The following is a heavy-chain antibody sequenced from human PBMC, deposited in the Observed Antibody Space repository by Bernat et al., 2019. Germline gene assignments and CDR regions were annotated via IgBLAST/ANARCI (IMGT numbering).Heavy chain of an antibody. J-gene: IGHJ4*02. Sequence: EVQLVESGGGLVQPGGSLRISCAASGFIFSSYWMSWVRQAPGKGLEWVANIKQDGSEKYYVDSLKGRFTISRENAENSLYLQMNSLRAEDTAVYYCARGKMGDYWGQGTLVTVSS. CDR3: ARGKMGDY. V-gene: IGHV3-7*01. D-gene: IGHD5-24*01. CDR2: IKQDGSEK. CDR1: GFIFSSYW.